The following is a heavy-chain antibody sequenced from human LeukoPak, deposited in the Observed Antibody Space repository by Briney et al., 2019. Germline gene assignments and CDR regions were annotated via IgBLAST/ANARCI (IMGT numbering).Heavy chain of an antibody. Sequence: PGGSLRLSCAASGFTFSSYAMSWVRQAPGKGLEWVSAISGSGGSTYYADSVKGRFTISRDNSKNTLYPQMNSLRAEDTAVYYCAKRGDYVDYYYGMDVWGQGTTVTVSS. CDR3: AKRGDYVDYYYGMDV. J-gene: IGHJ6*02. CDR1: GFTFSSYA. V-gene: IGHV3-23*01. CDR2: ISGSGGST. D-gene: IGHD4-17*01.